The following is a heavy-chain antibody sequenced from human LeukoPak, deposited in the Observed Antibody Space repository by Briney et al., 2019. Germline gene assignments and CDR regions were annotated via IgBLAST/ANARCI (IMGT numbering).Heavy chain of an antibody. D-gene: IGHD1-26*01. V-gene: IGHV3-21*01. Sequence: GGSLRLSCAASGFTFSSYSMNWVRQAPGKGLEWVSSISSSSSYIYYADSVKGRFTISRDNAKDSLYLQMNSLRAEDTAVYYCASAYSGSYYFGYWGQGTLVTVSP. J-gene: IGHJ4*02. CDR1: GFTFSSYS. CDR2: ISSSSSYI. CDR3: ASAYSGSYYFGY.